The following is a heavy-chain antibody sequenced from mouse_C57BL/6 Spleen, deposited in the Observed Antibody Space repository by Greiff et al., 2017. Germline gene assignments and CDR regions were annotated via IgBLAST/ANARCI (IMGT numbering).Heavy chain of an antibody. CDR1: GYTFTSYW. V-gene: IGHV1-69*01. D-gene: IGHD1-1*01. CDR2: IDPSDSYT. Sequence: QVQLQQPGAELVMPGASVKLSCKASGYTFTSYWMHWVKQRPGQGLEWIGEIDPSDSYTNYNQKVKGKSTVTVDKSSSTAYIQLSSLTSEDSAVYYCARGGTTVPYYFDYWGQGTTLTVSS. J-gene: IGHJ2*01. CDR3: ARGGTTVPYYFDY.